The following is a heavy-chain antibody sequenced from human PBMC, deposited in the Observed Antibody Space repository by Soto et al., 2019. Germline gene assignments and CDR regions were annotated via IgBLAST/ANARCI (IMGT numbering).Heavy chain of an antibody. J-gene: IGHJ4*02. CDR2: ARNKAHSYTP. CDR1: GFTFSAHH. D-gene: IGHD2-8*01. CDR3: ARLMGTSFDL. Sequence: EVQLVESGGGLVRPGGSLRLSCAASGFTFSAHHMDWVRQSPWKGLEWVGRARNKAHSYTPAYAASVKGRFTISRDDSKNSLFLHITSLKTEYTAVYFCARLMGTSFDLWGQGTLVTVSS. V-gene: IGHV3-72*01.